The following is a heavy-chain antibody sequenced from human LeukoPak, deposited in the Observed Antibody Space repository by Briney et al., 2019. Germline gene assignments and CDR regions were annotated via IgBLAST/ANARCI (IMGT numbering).Heavy chain of an antibody. CDR1: GYTLTELS. CDR2: INPNSGGT. Sequence: GASVKVSCKASGYTLTELSMHWVRQAPGQGLEWMGWINPNSGGTNYAQKFQGRVTMTRDTSISTAYMELSRLRSDDTAVYYCAREGPASSGWYKVFDYWGQGTLVTVSS. V-gene: IGHV1-2*02. D-gene: IGHD6-19*01. J-gene: IGHJ4*02. CDR3: AREGPASSGWYKVFDY.